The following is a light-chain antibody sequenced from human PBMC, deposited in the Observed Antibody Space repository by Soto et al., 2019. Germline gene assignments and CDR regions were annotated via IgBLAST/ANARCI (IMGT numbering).Light chain of an antibody. CDR3: QQYGSIPWT. CDR2: DAS. V-gene: IGKV3-20*01. Sequence: IVLTQSPCTLSLSPGERATLSCRATESVVSNYLAWYQLKPGQAPRLLIYDASSRATGIPDRVSGSGSGTDFTLTISRLEPEDFAVYYCQQYGSIPWTFGQGTKVDIK. J-gene: IGKJ1*01. CDR1: ESVVSNY.